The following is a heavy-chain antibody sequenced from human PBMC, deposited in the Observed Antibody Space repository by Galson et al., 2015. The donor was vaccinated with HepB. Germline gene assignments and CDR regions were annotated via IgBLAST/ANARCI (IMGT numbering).Heavy chain of an antibody. CDR3: AKRRIYTSSGWTGFDY. D-gene: IGHD6-19*01. V-gene: IGHV3-23*01. J-gene: IGHJ4*02. CDR1: GFTFSSYA. CDR2: ISGSGGST. Sequence: SLRLSCAASGFTFSSYAMSWVRQAPGKGLEWVSAISGSGGSTYYANSVKGRFTISRDNSKNTLYLQMNSPRAEDTAVNYCAKRRIYTSSGWTGFDYWGQGTLVTVSS.